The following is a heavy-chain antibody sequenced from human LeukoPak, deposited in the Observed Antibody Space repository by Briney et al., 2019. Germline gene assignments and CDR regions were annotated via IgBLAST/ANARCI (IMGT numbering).Heavy chain of an antibody. CDR1: GGSISSYY. Sequence: SETLSLTCTVSGGSISSYYWSWIRQPAGKGLEWIGRIYTSGSTNYNPSLKSRVTMSVDTSKNQFSLKLSSVTAADTAVYYRACSFYYYGSGIRENWFDPWGQGTLVTVSS. CDR3: ACSFYYYGSGIRENWFDP. J-gene: IGHJ5*02. V-gene: IGHV4-4*07. D-gene: IGHD3-10*01. CDR2: IYTSGST.